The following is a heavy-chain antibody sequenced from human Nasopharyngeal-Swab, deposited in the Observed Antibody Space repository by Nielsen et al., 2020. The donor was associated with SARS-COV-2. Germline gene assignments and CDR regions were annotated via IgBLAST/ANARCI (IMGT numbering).Heavy chain of an antibody. CDR1: GFIFSNSA. D-gene: IGHD3-16*01. Sequence: GGSLRLSCAVSGFIFSNSAMCWVRQPPGKGLEWVSGISISGGTTYYADSVKGRFTISRDNSKNTVYLQMNSLRVEDTAVYYCAKLFSPTYLDLGSCPDNWGQGTLVTVSS. V-gene: IGHV3-23*01. CDR3: AKLFSPTYLDLGSCPDN. CDR2: ISISGGTT. J-gene: IGHJ4*02.